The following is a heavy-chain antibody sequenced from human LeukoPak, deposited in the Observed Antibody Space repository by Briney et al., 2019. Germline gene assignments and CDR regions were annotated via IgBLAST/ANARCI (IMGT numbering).Heavy chain of an antibody. CDR1: GASLTLTIDF. CDR2: MHYSRPT. J-gene: IGHJ4*02. D-gene: IGHD4-23*01. Sequence: SETLSLTRTLSGASLTLTIDFCAWIRQPPGEGLEWIGTMHYSRPTSYNPSLESRLTIYVDTSNQHFSLRLNSVTPAHTSVSFWARHDYDDNPPWHWGAGALVSVSS. V-gene: IGHV4-39*01. CDR3: ARHDYDDNPPWH.